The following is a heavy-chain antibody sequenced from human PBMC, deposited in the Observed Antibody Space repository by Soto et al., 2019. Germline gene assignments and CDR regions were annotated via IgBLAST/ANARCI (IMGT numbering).Heavy chain of an antibody. V-gene: IGHV4-34*01. D-gene: IGHD3-10*01. J-gene: IGHJ6*02. CDR2: INHSGST. CDR1: GGSFSGYY. Sequence: SETLSLTCAVYGGSFSGYYWSWIRQPPGKGLEWIGEINHSGSTNYNPSLKSRVTISVDTSKNQFSLKLSSVTAADTAVYYCVRDPGRYYYYYYGMDVWGQGTTVTVSS. CDR3: VRDPGRYYYYYYGMDV.